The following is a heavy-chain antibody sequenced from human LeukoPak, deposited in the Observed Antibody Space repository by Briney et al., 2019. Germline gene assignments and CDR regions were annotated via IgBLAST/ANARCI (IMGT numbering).Heavy chain of an antibody. Sequence: PGGSLRLSCAASGFTFSSYWMSWVRQTPGKGLEWVANINQDGSEKYYVDSVKGRFTISRGNAKNSLYLQMNSLRAEDTAVYYCAIYCSGGSCFRNWGQGTLVTVSS. J-gene: IGHJ4*02. CDR1: GFTFSSYW. D-gene: IGHD2-15*01. V-gene: IGHV3-7*05. CDR2: INQDGSEK. CDR3: AIYCSGGSCFRN.